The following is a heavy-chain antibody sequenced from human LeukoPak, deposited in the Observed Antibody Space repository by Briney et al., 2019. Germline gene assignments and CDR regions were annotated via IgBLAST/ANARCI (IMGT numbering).Heavy chain of an antibody. CDR3: ASASYYGSGTYYYYYYMDV. J-gene: IGHJ6*03. Sequence: SETLSLTCSVSGGSISSSSYYWGWIRQPPGKGLEWIGSIYYSGSTYYNPSLEGRLTISVDTSKNQFSLKLSSVTAADTAVYYCASASYYGSGTYYYYYYMDVWGNGTTVTVSS. CDR2: IYYSGST. D-gene: IGHD3-10*01. CDR1: GGSISSSSYY. V-gene: IGHV4-39*01.